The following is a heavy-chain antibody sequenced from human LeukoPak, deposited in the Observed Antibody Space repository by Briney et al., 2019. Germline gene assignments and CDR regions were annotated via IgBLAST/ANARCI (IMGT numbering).Heavy chain of an antibody. CDR1: GFKFSDYG. J-gene: IGHJ5*02. CDR2: ISGSGGST. V-gene: IGHV3-23*01. CDR3: APLDIVVVPAQDWFDP. D-gene: IGHD2-2*03. Sequence: GGSLRLSCAASGFKFSDYGMSWVRQAPGKGLEWVSAISGSGGSTYYADSVKGRFTISRDNSKNTLYLQMNSLRAEDTAVYYCAPLDIVVVPAQDWFDPWGQGTLVTVSS.